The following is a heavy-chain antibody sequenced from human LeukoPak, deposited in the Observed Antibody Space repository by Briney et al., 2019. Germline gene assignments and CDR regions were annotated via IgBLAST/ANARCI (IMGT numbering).Heavy chain of an antibody. J-gene: IGHJ4*02. V-gene: IGHV4-59*08. Sequence: SETLSLTCTVSGGSISSYYWSWIRQPPGKGLEWVGYISHSGTTSYDPSLKSRVTISVDTSKNQLSLKLTSVTAADTAVYYCARWDDSAWGFGNWGPGTLVTVSS. CDR3: ARWDDSAWGFGN. D-gene: IGHD6-19*01. CDR2: ISHSGTT. CDR1: GGSISSYY.